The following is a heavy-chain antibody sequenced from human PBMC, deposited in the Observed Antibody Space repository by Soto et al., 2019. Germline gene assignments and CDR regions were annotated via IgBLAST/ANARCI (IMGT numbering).Heavy chain of an antibody. V-gene: IGHV1-18*01. J-gene: IGHJ4*02. Sequence: QVQLVQSGAEVKNPGASVKVSCKASGYTFTTYGFSWVRQAPGQGLDWMGWIGPYTGVTNYAQQFQGRVTMTTDTSTRTAYMELRSLTSDDTAVYYCARDGDGPGRHYDYWGQGTLITVSS. CDR2: IGPYTGVT. CDR1: GYTFTTYG. CDR3: ARDGDGPGRHYDY. D-gene: IGHD3-10*01.